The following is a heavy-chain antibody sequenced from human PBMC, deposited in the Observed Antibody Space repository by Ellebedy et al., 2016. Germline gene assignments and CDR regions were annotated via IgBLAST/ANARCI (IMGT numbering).Heavy chain of an antibody. D-gene: IGHD2-21*01. Sequence: GESLKISCAASGSTFSTFWITWFRQAPGKGLEWVASIKQDGSQKDYVDSVKGQFTISRDNARNSLYLQMNSLRAEDTAMYYCAKGSGWLCDYWGQGILVTVSS. CDR3: AKGSGWLCDY. V-gene: IGHV3-7*03. J-gene: IGHJ4*02. CDR1: GSTFSTFW. CDR2: IKQDGSQK.